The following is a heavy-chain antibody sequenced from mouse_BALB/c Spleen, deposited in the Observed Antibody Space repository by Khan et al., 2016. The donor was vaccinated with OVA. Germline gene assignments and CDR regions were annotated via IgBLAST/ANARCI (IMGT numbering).Heavy chain of an antibody. CDR3: ARGDGYYVYFDY. CDR1: GYTFTYYV. CDR2: IYPGSDNA. D-gene: IGHD2-3*01. J-gene: IGHJ2*01. V-gene: IGHV1-81*01. Sequence: QVQLQQPGPELVKPGASVKMSCKASGYTFTYYVITWVKQRTGQGLEWIGEIYPGSDNAYYNERFKGKATLTADKSSNTTHMQLSSLTSEDSAVYVCARGDGYYVYFDYWGQGTTLTVSS.